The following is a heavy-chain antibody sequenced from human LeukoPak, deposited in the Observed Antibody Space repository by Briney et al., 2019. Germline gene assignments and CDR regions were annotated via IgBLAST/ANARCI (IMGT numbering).Heavy chain of an antibody. J-gene: IGHJ4*02. CDR3: ARGEDSYYYDSSGPHPSPFDY. D-gene: IGHD3-22*01. CDR1: GYTFTGYY. CDR2: INPNSGGT. V-gene: IGHV1-2*02. Sequence: ASVKVSCKASGYTFTGYYMHWVRQAPGQGLEWMGWINPNSGGTDYAQKFQGRVTMTRDMSTSTVYMELSSLRSEDTAVYYCARGEDSYYYDSSGPHPSPFDYWGQGTLVTVSS.